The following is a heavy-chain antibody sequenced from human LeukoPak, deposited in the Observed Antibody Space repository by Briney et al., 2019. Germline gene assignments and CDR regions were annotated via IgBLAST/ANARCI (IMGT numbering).Heavy chain of an antibody. CDR3: VKISGGTFR. CDR2: IKEDGSEK. D-gene: IGHD2-15*01. CDR1: GFTFSSYW. Sequence: GGSLRLSCAASGFTFSSYWMGWVRQAPGKGLEWVANIKEDGSEKYYVDSVKGRFTISRDNAKKSLYLQMNSLRVDDSAIYYCVKISGGTFRWGQGTQVTVSS. J-gene: IGHJ4*02. V-gene: IGHV3-7*01.